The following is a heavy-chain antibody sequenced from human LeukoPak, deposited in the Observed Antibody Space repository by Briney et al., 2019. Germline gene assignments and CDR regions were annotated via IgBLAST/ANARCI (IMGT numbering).Heavy chain of an antibody. J-gene: IGHJ6*03. CDR3: ARDFGDYYFMDA. CDR1: GFTFSDYF. CDR2: ISSTGNTI. Sequence: GGSLRLSCAASGFTFSDYFMNWIRQPPGKGLEWVSYISSTGNTIYYADSVKGRFTMSRDNGRNSLFLQMDSLRADDTAVYYCARDFGDYYFMDAWGKGTTVTVSS. D-gene: IGHD3-10*01. V-gene: IGHV3-11*01.